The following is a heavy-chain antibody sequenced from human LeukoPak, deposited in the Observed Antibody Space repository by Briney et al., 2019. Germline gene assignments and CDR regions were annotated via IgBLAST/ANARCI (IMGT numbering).Heavy chain of an antibody. J-gene: IGHJ6*02. CDR3: ARWPLEGHYYYGMDV. CDR2: INHSGST. CDR1: GGSFSGYY. V-gene: IGHV4-34*01. Sequence: SETLSLTCAVYGGSFSGYYWSWIRQPPGXXLEWIGEINHSGSTNYNPSLMSRVTISVDTSKNQFSLKLSSVTAADPAVYYCARWPLEGHYYYGMDVWGQGTTVTVSS. D-gene: IGHD5-24*01.